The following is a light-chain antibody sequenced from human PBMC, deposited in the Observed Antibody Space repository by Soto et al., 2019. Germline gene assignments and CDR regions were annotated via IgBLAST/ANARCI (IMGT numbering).Light chain of an antibody. CDR3: QHSYTTLT. Sequence: DIQMTQSPSSLSASVGDRVTITCRASQSIRSYLNCYQQKPGKAPKLLIYSASSLQSGGPSRISGSGSGTDFTLTISMLQPEDFATYYCQHSYTTLTFGQGTRLEIK. J-gene: IGKJ5*01. CDR2: SAS. CDR1: QSIRSY. V-gene: IGKV1-39*01.